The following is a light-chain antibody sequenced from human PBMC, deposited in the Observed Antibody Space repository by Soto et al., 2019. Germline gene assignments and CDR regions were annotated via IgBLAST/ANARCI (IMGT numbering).Light chain of an antibody. CDR2: GAS. Sequence: EIVLTQSPGILSLSPGERATLSCRASQSISSTYLAWYQQKPGQAPRLLIYGASSRATGIPDRFSGSGSGTEFTLTISSLEPEDFAVYYCQQRSNWPWTFGQGTKVDIK. CDR1: QSISSTY. V-gene: IGKV3D-20*02. J-gene: IGKJ1*01. CDR3: QQRSNWPWT.